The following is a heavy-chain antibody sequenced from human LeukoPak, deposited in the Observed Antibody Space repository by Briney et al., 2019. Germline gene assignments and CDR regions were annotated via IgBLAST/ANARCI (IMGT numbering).Heavy chain of an antibody. D-gene: IGHD3-10*01. CDR1: GFTFSSYG. CDR3: AKSQALNYYGSGSPVWDYFDY. CDR2: IRYDGSNK. J-gene: IGHJ4*02. V-gene: IGHV3-30*02. Sequence: PGGSLRLSCAASGFTFSSYGMHWVRQAPGKGLEWVAFIRYDGSNKYYADSVEGRFTISRDNSKNTLYLQMNSLRAEDTAVYYCAKSQALNYYGSGSPVWDYFDYWGQGTLVTVSS.